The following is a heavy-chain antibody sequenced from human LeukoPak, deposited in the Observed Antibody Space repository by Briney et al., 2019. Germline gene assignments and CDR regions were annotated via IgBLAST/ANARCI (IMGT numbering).Heavy chain of an antibody. CDR3: ARTYYYDSSGYYPLGY. CDR2: IYNSGNT. Sequence: SQTLSLTCTVSGGSISSGSYYWSWIRQPPGKGLEWIGYIYNSGNTNYNPSLKSRVTISVDTSKNQFSLKLSSVTATDTAVYYCARTYYYDSSGYYPLGYWGQGTLVTVSS. CDR1: GGSISSGSYY. J-gene: IGHJ4*02. V-gene: IGHV4-61*01. D-gene: IGHD3-22*01.